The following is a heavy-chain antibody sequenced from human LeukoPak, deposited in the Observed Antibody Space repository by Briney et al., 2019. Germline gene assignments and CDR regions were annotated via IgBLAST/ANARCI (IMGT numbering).Heavy chain of an antibody. CDR2: INPSGGST. Sequence: GASVKVSCKASGYTFTSYYMHWVRQAPGQGLEWMGIINPSGGSTSYAQKFQGRVTMTRDTSTSTVYMELSSLRSEDTAVYYCARGKWFGEAYYYYYYGMDVWGQGTTVTVSS. CDR1: GYTFTSYY. D-gene: IGHD3-10*01. J-gene: IGHJ6*02. V-gene: IGHV1-46*01. CDR3: ARGKWFGEAYYYYYYGMDV.